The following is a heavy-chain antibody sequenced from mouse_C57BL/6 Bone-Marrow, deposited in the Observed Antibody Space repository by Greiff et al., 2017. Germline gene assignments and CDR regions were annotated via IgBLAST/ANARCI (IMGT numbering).Heavy chain of an antibody. CDR3: VRGHGYYRDYYAMDY. CDR1: GFTFNTYA. V-gene: IGHV10-3*01. J-gene: IGHJ4*01. Sequence: EVQGVESGGGLVQPKGSLKLSCAASGFTFNTYAMHWVRQAPGKGLEWVARIRSKSSNYATYYADSVKDRFTISRDDSQSMLYLQMNNLKTEDTAMYYCVRGHGYYRDYYAMDYWGQGTSVTVSS. D-gene: IGHD2-3*01. CDR2: IRSKSSNYAT.